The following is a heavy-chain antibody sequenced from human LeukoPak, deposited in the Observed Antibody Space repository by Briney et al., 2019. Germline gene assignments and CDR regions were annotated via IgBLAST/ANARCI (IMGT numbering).Heavy chain of an antibody. CDR2: IYYSGST. CDR1: GGSISSYY. CDR3: ARDGGQLWDV. Sequence: SETLCLTCTVSGGSISSYYWSSIRQPPGKGLEWSGDIYYSGSTNYNPSLKSRVTISVDTSKNQFCLELSSVTAADTAVYYCARDGGQLWDVWGQGTTVTVSS. D-gene: IGHD5-18*01. V-gene: IGHV4-59*01. J-gene: IGHJ6*02.